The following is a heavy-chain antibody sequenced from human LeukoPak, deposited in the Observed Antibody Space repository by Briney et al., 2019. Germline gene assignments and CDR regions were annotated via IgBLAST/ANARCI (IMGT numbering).Heavy chain of an antibody. J-gene: IGHJ5*02. CDR3: VRDLLRTSGP. V-gene: IGHV3-74*01. CDR2: INGDGGAI. CDR1: GFSFSTAW. Sequence: SGGSLRLSCVASGFSFSTAWMHWARQTPGKGLVWVSHINGDGGAINYADDVKGRFTISRDNAKSTLYLQMNSLRAEDTAVYYCVRDLLRTSGPWGQGTLVTVSS. D-gene: IGHD3-10*01.